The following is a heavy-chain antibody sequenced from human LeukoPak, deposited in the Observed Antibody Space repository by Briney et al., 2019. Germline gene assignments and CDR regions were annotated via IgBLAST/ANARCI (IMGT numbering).Heavy chain of an antibody. CDR3: ATKMHGPFDH. D-gene: IGHD5-24*01. Sequence: GGSLRLSCAASGFTFSSYNLYWVRQAPGKGLEWVSSSVTSGSTYYADSVRGRFTISRDNAKSSLYLQISSLSVEDTAVYYCATKMHGPFDHWGQGTLATVSS. CDR1: GFTFSSYN. CDR2: SVTSGST. J-gene: IGHJ4*02. V-gene: IGHV3-21*01.